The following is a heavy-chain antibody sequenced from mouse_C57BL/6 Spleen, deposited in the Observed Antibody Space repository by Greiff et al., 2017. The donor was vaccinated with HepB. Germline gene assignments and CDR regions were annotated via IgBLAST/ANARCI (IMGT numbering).Heavy chain of an antibody. Sequence: EVKLMESGPVLVKPGASVKMSCKASGYTFTDYYMNWVKQSHGKSLEWIGVINPYNGGTSYNQKFKGKATLTVDKSSSTAYMELNSLTSEDSAVYYCAYYGSSYAMDYWGQGTSVTVSS. CDR3: AYYGSSYAMDY. J-gene: IGHJ4*01. D-gene: IGHD1-1*01. CDR2: INPYNGGT. V-gene: IGHV1-19*01. CDR1: GYTFTDYY.